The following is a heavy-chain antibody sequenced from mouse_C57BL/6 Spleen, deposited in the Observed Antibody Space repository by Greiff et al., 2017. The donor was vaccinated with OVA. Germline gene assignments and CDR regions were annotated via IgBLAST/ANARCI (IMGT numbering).Heavy chain of an antibody. CDR3: ARGIYYGYDDGYAMDY. V-gene: IGHV3-6*01. Sequence: EVKLMESGPGLVKPSQSLSLTCSVTGYSITSGYYWNWIRQFPGNKLEWMGYISYDGSNNYNPSLKNRISITRDTSKNQFFLKLNSVTTEDTATYYCARGIYYGYDDGYAMDYWGQGTSVTVSS. D-gene: IGHD2-2*01. CDR1: GYSITSGYY. CDR2: ISYDGSN. J-gene: IGHJ4*01.